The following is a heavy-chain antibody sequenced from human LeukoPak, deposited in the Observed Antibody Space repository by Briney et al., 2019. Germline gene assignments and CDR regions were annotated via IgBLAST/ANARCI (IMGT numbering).Heavy chain of an antibody. Sequence: SETLSLTCTVSGGSISSYYWSWIRQPPGKGLEWIGYIYYSGSTNYNPSLKSRVTISVDTSKNQFSLKLSSVTAADTAVYYCARLAYDSSGYYYYYGMDVWGQGTTVTVSS. CDR1: GGSISSYY. V-gene: IGHV4-59*12. CDR2: IYYSGST. D-gene: IGHD3-22*01. CDR3: ARLAYDSSGYYYYYGMDV. J-gene: IGHJ6*02.